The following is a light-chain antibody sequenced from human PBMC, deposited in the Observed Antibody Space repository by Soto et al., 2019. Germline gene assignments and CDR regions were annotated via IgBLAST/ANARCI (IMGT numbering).Light chain of an antibody. V-gene: IGKV1-39*01. CDR2: AAS. CDR1: QSISNY. CDR3: QQSYGTPLT. J-gene: IGKJ4*01. Sequence: DMEMTQSPSSLYGSIGDRVTITCRASQSISNYLNWYQHKPGKVPKLLIYAASSLQSGVPTRFSGSGSGTDFTLTINSLQPEDFATYYCQQSYGTPLTFGGGTKIEIK.